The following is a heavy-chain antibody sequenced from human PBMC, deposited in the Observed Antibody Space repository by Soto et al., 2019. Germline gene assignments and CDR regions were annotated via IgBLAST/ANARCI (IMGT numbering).Heavy chain of an antibody. Sequence: EAQLVESGGGLVQPGGSLRLSCAASGFTVSSNYINWVRQAPGKGLEWVSVIFSDGRTYYADSVKGRFTISRDNSKNTVYLQMNLVRVEDTAVYYCARDLLRHCLPRGNFDYWGQGTLVTVSS. CDR2: IFSDGRT. V-gene: IGHV3-66*01. CDR1: GFTVSSNY. CDR3: ARDLLRHCLPRGNFDY. D-gene: IGHD3-10*01. J-gene: IGHJ4*02.